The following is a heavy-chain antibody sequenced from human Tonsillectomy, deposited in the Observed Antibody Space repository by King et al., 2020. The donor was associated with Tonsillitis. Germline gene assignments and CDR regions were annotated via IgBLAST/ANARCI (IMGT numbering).Heavy chain of an antibody. D-gene: IGHD4-11*01. V-gene: IGHV3-15*01. CDR3: TGYVTTEFDY. J-gene: IGHJ4*02. CDR1: GFIFSNAW. CDR2: IKRKTDGGTI. Sequence: QLVQSGGGLVKPGGSLRLSCAASGFIFSNAWMSWVRQAPGKGLEWVGRIKRKTDGGTIDYAAPVKGRFTISSDDSKNTLYLQMNTLKTEDTAMYYCTGYVTTEFDYWGQGTLVTVSS.